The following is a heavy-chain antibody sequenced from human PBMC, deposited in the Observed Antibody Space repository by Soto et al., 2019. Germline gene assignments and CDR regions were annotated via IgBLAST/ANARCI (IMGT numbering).Heavy chain of an antibody. V-gene: IGHV4-31*03. J-gene: IGHJ6*02. Sequence: PSETLSLTCTVSGGSISSGGYYWSWIRQHPGKGLEWIGYIYCSGSTYYNPSLKSRVTISVDTSKNQFSLKLSSVTAADTAVYYCARVVVVPAAMGPSYGMDVWGQGTTVTVS. CDR3: ARVVVVPAAMGPSYGMDV. CDR1: GGSISSGGYY. D-gene: IGHD2-2*01. CDR2: IYCSGST.